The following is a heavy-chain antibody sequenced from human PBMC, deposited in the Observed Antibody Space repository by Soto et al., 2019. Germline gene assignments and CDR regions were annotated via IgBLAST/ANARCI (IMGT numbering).Heavy chain of an antibody. Sequence: PSQTLSLTFAISGDSVSGNSATWNWIRLSPSRGLEWLGRTYYRSKWYSAYAVSVKSRININPDTSATTAYMELSSLRSEDTAVYYCAKGSQMWTPDYWGQGTLVTVSS. CDR1: GDSVSGNSAT. CDR3: AKGSQMWTPDY. V-gene: IGHV6-1*01. J-gene: IGHJ4*02. CDR2: TYYRSKWYS. D-gene: IGHD2-21*01.